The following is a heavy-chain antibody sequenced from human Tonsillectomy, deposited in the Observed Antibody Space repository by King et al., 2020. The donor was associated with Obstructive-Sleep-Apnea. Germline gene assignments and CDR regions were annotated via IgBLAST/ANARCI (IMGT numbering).Heavy chain of an antibody. D-gene: IGHD6-13*01. CDR2: IDDSGST. J-gene: IGHJ2*01. CDR1: GGSISSSVYF. Sequence: VPLQESGPGLVKPSQTLSLTCTVSGGSISSSVYFWTWIRQPPGKGLEWIGYIDDSGSTNYNPSLKSRATISIYRFKNQFSLELTSVTAADTAVYFCARAETKPAGGTGWHFDLWGRGTLVTVS. CDR3: ARAETKPAGGTGWHFDL. V-gene: IGHV4-30-4*01.